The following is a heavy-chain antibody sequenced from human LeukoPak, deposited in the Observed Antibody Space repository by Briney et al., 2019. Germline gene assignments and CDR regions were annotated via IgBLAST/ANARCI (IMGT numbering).Heavy chain of an antibody. V-gene: IGHV1-18*01. D-gene: IGHD3-10*01. J-gene: IGHJ5*02. CDR3: TRGPSYHSKWVGGMWFDP. Sequence: GASVKVSRKASGYTFTSYGISWVRQAPGQGLEWMGWISAYNGNTNYAQRFQGRVTLTRNTSISTAYMELSSLTSEDTAMYYCTRGPSYHSKWVGGMWFDPWGQGTLVSVSS. CDR1: GYTFTSYG. CDR2: ISAYNGNT.